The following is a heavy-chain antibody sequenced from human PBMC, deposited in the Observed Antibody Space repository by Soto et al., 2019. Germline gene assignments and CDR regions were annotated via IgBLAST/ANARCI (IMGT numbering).Heavy chain of an antibody. D-gene: IGHD3-3*01. CDR2: IYWNDDK. Sequence: QITLKESGPTLVKPTQTLTLTCTFSGFSLSTSGVGVGWIRQPPGKALEWLALIYWNDDKRYSPSLKSRLTITKDTSKPQVVLTMTNMDPVDTATYYCAHRSYYDFWSGYLSGAFDIWGQGTMVTVSS. CDR3: AHRSYYDFWSGYLSGAFDI. CDR1: GFSLSTSGVG. J-gene: IGHJ3*02. V-gene: IGHV2-5*01.